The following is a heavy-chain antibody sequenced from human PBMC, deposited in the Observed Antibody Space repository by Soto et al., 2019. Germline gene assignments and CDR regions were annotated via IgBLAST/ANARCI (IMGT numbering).Heavy chain of an antibody. J-gene: IGHJ6*02. CDR2: IYHSGST. Sequence: PSETLSLTCAVSGGSISSSNWWSWVRQPPGKGLEWIGEIYHSGSTNYNPSLKSRVTISVDKSKNQFSLKLSSVTAADTAVYYCAKSGGPYGSGSYYPNLATFRSYYYGMDVWGQGTTVTVSS. D-gene: IGHD3-10*01. V-gene: IGHV4-4*02. CDR1: GGSISSSNW. CDR3: AKSGGPYGSGSYYPNLATFRSYYYGMDV.